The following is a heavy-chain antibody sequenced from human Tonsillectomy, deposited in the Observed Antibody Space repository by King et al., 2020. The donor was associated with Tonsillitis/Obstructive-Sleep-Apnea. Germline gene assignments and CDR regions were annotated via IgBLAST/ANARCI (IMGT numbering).Heavy chain of an antibody. V-gene: IGHV3-64D*06. Sequence: VQLVESGGGLVQPGGSLRLSCSASGFTFSSYGMYWVRQAPGKGLEHISAISNDGRDTFYGDSVKGRSTISRDNSKNTLYLQMNSLRAEDTAVFYCVRSVDRVLDSWGQGTLVTVSS. CDR3: VRSVDRVLDS. CDR1: GFTFSSYG. D-gene: IGHD3-3*01. J-gene: IGHJ4*02. CDR2: ISNDGRDT.